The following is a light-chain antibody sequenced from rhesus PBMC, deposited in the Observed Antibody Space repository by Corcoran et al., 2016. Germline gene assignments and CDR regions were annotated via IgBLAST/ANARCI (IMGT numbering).Light chain of an antibody. J-gene: IGKJ4*01. CDR3: QQHNSYPLT. V-gene: IGKV1-25*01. Sequence: DIQMTQSPSSLSASVGDRVTITCRASQGISSYLAWYQQKPGKAPKLLIYAASTWQSGVPSRFSGSGSVTDFTLTISRLQPEDFATYYCQQHNSYPLTFGGGTKVELK. CDR1: QGISSY. CDR2: AAS.